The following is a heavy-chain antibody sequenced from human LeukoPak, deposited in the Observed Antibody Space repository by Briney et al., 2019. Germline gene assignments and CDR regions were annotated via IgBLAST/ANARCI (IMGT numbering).Heavy chain of an antibody. CDR2: ISAYNGNT. Sequence: GASVKVSCKASGYTFTSYGISWVRQAPGQGLEWMGWISAYNGNTNYAQKLQGRVTMTTDASTSTAYMELRSLRSDDTAVYYCARGPPMRQQLVTYGMDVWGQGTTVTVSS. J-gene: IGHJ6*02. D-gene: IGHD6-13*01. CDR1: GYTFTSYG. CDR3: ARGPPMRQQLVTYGMDV. V-gene: IGHV1-18*01.